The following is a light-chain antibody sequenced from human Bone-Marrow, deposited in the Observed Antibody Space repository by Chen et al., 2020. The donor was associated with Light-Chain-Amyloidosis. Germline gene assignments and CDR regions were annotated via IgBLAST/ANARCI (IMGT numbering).Light chain of an antibody. CDR1: NLGDKY. J-gene: IGLJ2*01. Sequence: SFKLTQSPSVSVSPGQPATIACSGDNLGDKYGCWYQRRPGQSPVLIIFQDNKRPSGIPERFSCSNSANTATLTITETQVMDEADYYCQAWDISSGAVFGGGTKLTVL. CDR3: QAWDISSGAV. CDR2: QDN. V-gene: IGLV3-1*01.